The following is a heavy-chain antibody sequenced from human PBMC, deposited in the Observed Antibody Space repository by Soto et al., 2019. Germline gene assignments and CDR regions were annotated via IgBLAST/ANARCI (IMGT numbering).Heavy chain of an antibody. Sequence: QVQLVQSGAEVKKPGSSVKVSCKASGGTFSSYTISWVRQAPGQGLEWMGRIIPILGIANYAQKFQGRVTITADKSTSTAYMELSSLRSEDTAVYYCALGYCSSTSCCGGRVEAFDIWGQGTMVTVSS. J-gene: IGHJ3*02. CDR3: ALGYCSSTSCCGGRVEAFDI. D-gene: IGHD2-2*01. CDR1: GGTFSSYT. V-gene: IGHV1-69*02. CDR2: IIPILGIA.